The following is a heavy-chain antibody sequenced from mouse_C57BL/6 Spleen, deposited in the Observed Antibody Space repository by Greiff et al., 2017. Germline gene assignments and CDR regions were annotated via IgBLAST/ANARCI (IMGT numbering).Heavy chain of an antibody. J-gene: IGHJ3*01. V-gene: IGHV14-2*01. D-gene: IGHD2-3*01. CDR3: ARPMVTTRQFAY. Sequence: VQLQQSGAELVKPGASVKLSCTASGFNIKDYYMTWVKQRTEQGLEWIGRIDPVVGETKYAPKFQGKATITADTSSNTAYLQLSSLTSEDTAVYYCARPMVTTRQFAYWGQGTLVTVSA. CDR1: GFNIKDYY. CDR2: IDPVVGET.